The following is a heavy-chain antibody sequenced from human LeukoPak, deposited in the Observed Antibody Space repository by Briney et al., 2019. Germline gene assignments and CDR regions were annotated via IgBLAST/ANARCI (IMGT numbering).Heavy chain of an antibody. CDR3: ARVVPAAMDASGWYDY. Sequence: SETLSLTCTASGGSISSYYWSWIRQPPGKGLEWIGYIYYSGSTNYNPSLKSRVTISVDTSKNQFSLKLSSVTAADTAVYYCARVVPAAMDASGWYDYWGQGTLVTVSS. V-gene: IGHV4-59*01. D-gene: IGHD2-2*01. CDR1: GGSISSYY. J-gene: IGHJ4*02. CDR2: IYYSGST.